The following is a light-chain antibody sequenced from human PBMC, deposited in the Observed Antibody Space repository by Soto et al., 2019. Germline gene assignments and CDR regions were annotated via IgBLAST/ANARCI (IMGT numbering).Light chain of an antibody. J-gene: IGKJ4*01. Sequence: DIQITQSPSSLSASVGDSVTITCRASQNIKTYFNWYQQKPGKAPNLLIYAASSLHSGVPSRFSGSGSGTDFTLTISSLQPEDFATYYCQQSYSSPLTFGGGTKVDIK. V-gene: IGKV1-39*01. CDR3: QQSYSSPLT. CDR2: AAS. CDR1: QNIKTY.